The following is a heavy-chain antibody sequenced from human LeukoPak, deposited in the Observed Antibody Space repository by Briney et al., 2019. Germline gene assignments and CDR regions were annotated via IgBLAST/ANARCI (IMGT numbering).Heavy chain of an antibody. D-gene: IGHD5-18*01. CDR2: VSAGHHA. CDR3: VREARGYHYTYFDY. Sequence: TGGSLRLSCTASGLTLGGHDMHWVRQTTGDGLEWVAAVSAGHHAFYAGSVKGRFTVSREDAKNSLYLQMNSLRAGDTAVYYCVREARGYHYTYFDYWGQGSLVTDSS. V-gene: IGHV3-13*01. J-gene: IGHJ4*02. CDR1: GLTLGGHD.